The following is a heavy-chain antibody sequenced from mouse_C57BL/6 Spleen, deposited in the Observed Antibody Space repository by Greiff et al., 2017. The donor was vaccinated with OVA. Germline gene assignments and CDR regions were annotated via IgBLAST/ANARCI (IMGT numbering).Heavy chain of an antibody. J-gene: IGHJ3*01. CDR1: GFSLTSYA. D-gene: IGHD1-1*01. CDR2: IWTGGGT. CDR3: ASHYSGSRAFAY. Sequence: VMLVESGPGLVAPSQSLSITCTVSGFSLTSYAISWVRQPPGKGLEWLGVIWTGGGTNYNSALKSRLSISKDNSKSQVFLKMNSLQTDATAKYYCASHYSGSRAFAYWGQGTLVTVSA. V-gene: IGHV2-9-1*01.